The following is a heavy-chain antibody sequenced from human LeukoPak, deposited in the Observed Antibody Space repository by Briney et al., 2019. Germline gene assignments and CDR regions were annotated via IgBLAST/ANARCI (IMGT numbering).Heavy chain of an antibody. CDR3: ARVKRGYSYGPLEYYYFYMDV. Sequence: SETLSLTCTVSSGSISTSNYYWGWVRQPPGKALEWIGNIFYSGSTYYSPSLKSRVTISLDTSRNQFSLKLNSVTAADTAVYYCARVKRGYSYGPLEYYYFYMDVWGKGTTVTVSS. V-gene: IGHV4-39*07. CDR1: SGSISTSNYY. CDR2: IFYSGST. J-gene: IGHJ6*03. D-gene: IGHD5-18*01.